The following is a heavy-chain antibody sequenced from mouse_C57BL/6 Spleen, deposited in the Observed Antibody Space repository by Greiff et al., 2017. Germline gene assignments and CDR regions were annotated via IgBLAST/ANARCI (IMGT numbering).Heavy chain of an antibody. CDR3: ASHDTTVVDYFDY. V-gene: IGHV1-55*01. J-gene: IGHJ2*01. D-gene: IGHD1-1*01. Sequence: VQLQQSGAELVKPGASVKMSCKASGYTFTSYWITWVKQRPGQGLEWIGDIYPGSGSTNYNEKFKSKATLTVDTSSSTAYMQLSSLTSEDSAVYYCASHDTTVVDYFDYWGQGTTLTVSS. CDR2: IYPGSGST. CDR1: GYTFTSYW.